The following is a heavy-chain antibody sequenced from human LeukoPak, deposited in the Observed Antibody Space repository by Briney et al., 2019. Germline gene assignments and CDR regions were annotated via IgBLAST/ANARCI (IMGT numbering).Heavy chain of an antibody. CDR2: ISTYNGNT. V-gene: IGHV1-18*01. Sequence: AASVKVSCKASGYTFTSYGISWVRQAPGQGLEWMGRISTYNGNTNYAQKLQGRVTMTTDTSTSTAYMELRSLRSDDTAVYYYARGSRGCSSTSCSPYNWFDPWGQGTLVTVSS. CDR3: ARGSRGCSSTSCSPYNWFDP. J-gene: IGHJ5*02. CDR1: GYTFTSYG. D-gene: IGHD2-2*01.